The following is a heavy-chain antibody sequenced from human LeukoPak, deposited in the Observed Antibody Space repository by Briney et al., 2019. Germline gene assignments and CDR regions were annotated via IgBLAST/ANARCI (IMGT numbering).Heavy chain of an antibody. CDR2: ISAYNGNT. V-gene: IGHV1-18*01. Sequence: GASVKVSCKASGYTFTSYGISWVRQAPGQGLEWMGWISAYNGNTNYAQKLQGRVTITTDESTSTAYMELSSLRSEDTAVYYCAREYSGYERVPYFDYWGQGTLVTVSS. J-gene: IGHJ4*02. CDR1: GYTFTSYG. D-gene: IGHD5-12*01. CDR3: AREYSGYERVPYFDY.